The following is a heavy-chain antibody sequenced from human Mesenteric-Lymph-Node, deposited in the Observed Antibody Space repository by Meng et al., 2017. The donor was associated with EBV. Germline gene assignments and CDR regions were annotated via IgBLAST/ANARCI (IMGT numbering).Heavy chain of an antibody. CDR1: GGSVNSGDSY. V-gene: IGHV4-30-2*06. J-gene: IGHJ4*02. D-gene: IGHD4-17*01. Sequence: QPQLQGSGPGMVKPPHTLSSTCTVFGGSVNSGDSYWSWIRQSPGNGLEWIGYVHHSGLTYYNPSLETRVIISLERSKNQFSLKLTSVTAADTAVYYCAGGDYVNQFNYWGQGTLVTVSS. CDR2: VHHSGLT. CDR3: AGGDYVNQFNY.